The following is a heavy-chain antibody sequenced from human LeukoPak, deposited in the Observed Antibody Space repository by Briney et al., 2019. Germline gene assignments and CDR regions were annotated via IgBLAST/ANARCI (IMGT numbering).Heavy chain of an antibody. J-gene: IGHJ4*02. CDR3: AKRYRSSWSSFDY. CDR1: GFTFSDYY. D-gene: IGHD6-13*01. V-gene: IGHV3-11*01. Sequence: PGGSLRLSCAASGFTFSDYYMSWIRQAPGKGLEWLSDTSSSGATIYYADSVKGRFTISRDNSKDTLYLQMNSLRAEDTAVYYCAKRYRSSWSSFDYWGQGTLVTVSS. CDR2: TSSSGATI.